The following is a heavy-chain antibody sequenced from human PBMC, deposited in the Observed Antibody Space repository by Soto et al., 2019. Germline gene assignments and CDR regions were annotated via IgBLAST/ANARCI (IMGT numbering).Heavy chain of an antibody. CDR2: INDGGSA. CDR3: ARHRPQEDGNKKGFDY. J-gene: IGHJ4*02. CDR1: GGSFSGYS. V-gene: IGHV4-34*01. Sequence: SETLSLTCAVYGGSFSGYSWTWIRQSPGKGLEWIGQINDGGSANYNPSLKSRVTISVDTSNNEFFLELSSVTAADTAVYYCARHRPQEDGNKKGFDYWGQGTLVTVSS. D-gene: IGHD2-15*01.